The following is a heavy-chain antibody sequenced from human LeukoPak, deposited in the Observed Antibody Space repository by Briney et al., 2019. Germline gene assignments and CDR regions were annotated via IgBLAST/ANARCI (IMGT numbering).Heavy chain of an antibody. V-gene: IGHV3-23*01. CDR2: IIGSGGST. J-gene: IGHJ4*02. D-gene: IGHD3-10*01. CDR3: AKRKSGSSGLYYFDY. Sequence: PGGSLRLSCAASGFTFNSYAMSWVRQAPGMGLEWVSAIIGSGGSTYYADSVEGRFTVSRDNSKNTVYLQMNSLRAEDTAIYYCAKRKSGSSGLYYFDYWGQGTLVTVSS. CDR1: GFTFNSYA.